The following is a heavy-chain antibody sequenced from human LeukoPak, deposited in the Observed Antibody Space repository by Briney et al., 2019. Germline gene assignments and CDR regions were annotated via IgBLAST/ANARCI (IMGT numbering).Heavy chain of an antibody. D-gene: IGHD3-22*01. CDR2: INRSGSTM. Sequence: PGGSLRLSCAASGYTLRSYEIIGVRQAPEKGVEWVSHINRSGSTMYYADSVRRLFHISRHNAKNSLSLHKHSQRAEDAAVYYCAIDYYDSGGFDAFDMWGQGTMVTVSS. J-gene: IGHJ3*02. V-gene: IGHV3-48*03. CDR3: AIDYYDSGGFDAFDM. CDR1: GYTLRSYE.